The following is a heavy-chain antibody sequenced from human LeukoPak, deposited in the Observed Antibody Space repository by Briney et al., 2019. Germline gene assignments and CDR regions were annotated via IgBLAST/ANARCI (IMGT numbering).Heavy chain of an antibody. Sequence: GGSLRLSCAASGFTFSNYAMSWVRQAPGKGLEWVAFIRYDGSNKYYADSVKGRFTISRDNSKNTLYLQMNSLRAEDTAVYYCAKGVAGAFDYWGQGTLVTVSS. CDR1: GFTFSNYA. J-gene: IGHJ4*02. CDR3: AKGVAGAFDY. CDR2: IRYDGSNK. D-gene: IGHD6-19*01. V-gene: IGHV3-30*02.